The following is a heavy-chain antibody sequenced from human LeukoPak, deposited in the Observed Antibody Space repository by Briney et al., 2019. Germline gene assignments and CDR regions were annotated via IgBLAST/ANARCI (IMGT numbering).Heavy chain of an antibody. J-gene: IGHJ4*02. Sequence: PGGPLRLSCAASGFTFSIYSMNWVRQAPGRGPEWLSYISCSSSTIYYADSVKAQFTISRDNTKNSLYLQMNSLRDDDTAVYYCATNRSVDDYVWGSYRSEHYWGQGTLVTVSS. CDR3: ATNRSVDDYVWGSYRSEHY. CDR2: ISCSSSTI. CDR1: GFTFSIYS. V-gene: IGHV3-48*02. D-gene: IGHD3-16*02.